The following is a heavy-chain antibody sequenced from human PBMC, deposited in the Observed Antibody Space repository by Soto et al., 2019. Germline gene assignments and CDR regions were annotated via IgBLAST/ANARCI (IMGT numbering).Heavy chain of an antibody. CDR3: ASLDSSGRYFDD. D-gene: IGHD6-19*01. CDR1: GRSFSNPYFY. V-gene: IGHV4-34*01. J-gene: IGHJ4*02. Sequence: QVQLQQWGAGLLKPSETLSLTCAVYGRSFSNPYFYWSWIRQPPVKGLEWIGEVNHRGSTTYTPSLNSRVTISLDTSKIHFSLRPTSLTAADTALYYCASLDSSGRYFDDWGQGTRVTVSS. CDR2: VNHRGST.